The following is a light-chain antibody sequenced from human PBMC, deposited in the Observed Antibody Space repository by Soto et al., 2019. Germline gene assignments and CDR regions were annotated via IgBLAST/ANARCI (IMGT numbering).Light chain of an antibody. V-gene: IGKV3-11*01. CDR3: LQHNSYPGT. CDR2: DAS. Sequence: EIVLTQSPDTLSLSPGERATLSCRASQSVSSYLAWYQQRPGQAPRLLIFDASTRATGIPAGFSGSGSGTDFTLTISSLEPEDFATYYCLQHNSYPGTFGQGTKVDIK. CDR1: QSVSSY. J-gene: IGKJ1*01.